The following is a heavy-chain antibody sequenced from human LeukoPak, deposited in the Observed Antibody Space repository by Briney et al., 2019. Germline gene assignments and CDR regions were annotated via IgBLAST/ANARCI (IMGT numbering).Heavy chain of an antibody. V-gene: IGHV4-59*01. CDR2: IFYSGSP. D-gene: IGHD3-10*01. CDR1: GGSISGYY. CDR3: ARVYYGRSYNYWYFDL. Sequence: SETLSLTCTVSGGSISGYYWSWIRQPPGKGLEWIGYIFYSGSPNYNPSLKSRVTISVDTSKTQFSLKLSSVTAADTAVYFCARVYYGRSYNYWYFDLWGRGTLVTVSS. J-gene: IGHJ2*01.